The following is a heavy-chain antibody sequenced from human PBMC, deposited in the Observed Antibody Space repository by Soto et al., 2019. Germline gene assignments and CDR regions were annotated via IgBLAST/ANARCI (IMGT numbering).Heavy chain of an antibody. Sequence: QVQLVQSGAEVKKPGASVKVSCKASGYTFTSYGISWVRQAPGQGLEWMGWISAYNGNTNYAQKLQGRVTMTTDTATSTAYMELRSLRSDDTAVYYCARMDYDILTGQPPDYWGQGTLVTVSS. CDR1: GYTFTSYG. D-gene: IGHD3-9*01. V-gene: IGHV1-18*01. J-gene: IGHJ4*02. CDR3: ARMDYDILTGQPPDY. CDR2: ISAYNGNT.